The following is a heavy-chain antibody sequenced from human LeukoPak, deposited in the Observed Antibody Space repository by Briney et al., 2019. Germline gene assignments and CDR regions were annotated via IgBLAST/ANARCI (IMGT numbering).Heavy chain of an antibody. Sequence: SETLSLTCTVSGGSVSSGSYYWSWIRQPPGKGLEWIGYIYYSGSTNYNPSLKSRVTISVDTSKNQFSLKLSSVTAADTAVYYCASYRVMVRGASDAFDIWGQGTMVTVSS. CDR3: ASYRVMVRGASDAFDI. D-gene: IGHD3-10*01. V-gene: IGHV4-61*01. CDR2: IYYSGST. CDR1: GGSVSSGSYY. J-gene: IGHJ3*02.